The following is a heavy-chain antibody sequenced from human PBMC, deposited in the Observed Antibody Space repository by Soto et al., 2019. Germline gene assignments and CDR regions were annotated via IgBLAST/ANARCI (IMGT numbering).Heavy chain of an antibody. J-gene: IGHJ4*02. CDR2: IYYSGRT. V-gene: IGHV4-59*08. CDR1: GGSISSYD. D-gene: IGHD6-19*01. Sequence: SETLSLTCTVSGGSISSYDWSWIRQPPGKGLEWIGYIYYSGRTNYNPSLKSRVTISVDTSKNQFSLKLSSVTAADTAVYYCARRPSSGWYHFDYWGQGTLVTVPQ. CDR3: ARRPSSGWYHFDY.